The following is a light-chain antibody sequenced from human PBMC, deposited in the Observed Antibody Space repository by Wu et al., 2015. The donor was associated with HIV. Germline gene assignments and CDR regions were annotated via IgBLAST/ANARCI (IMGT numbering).Light chain of an antibody. J-gene: IGKJ3*01. CDR3: QQYYSYPR. Sequence: AIWMIQSPSSLSASTGDRVTISCRTSQDISGSLAWYQQKPGKAPNLLIYNTSTLNNGVPSRFSGSGSGTDFALTISCLQSEDFATYFCQQYYSYPRFGPGTKVDVK. V-gene: IGKV1-8*01. CDR1: QDISGS. CDR2: NTS.